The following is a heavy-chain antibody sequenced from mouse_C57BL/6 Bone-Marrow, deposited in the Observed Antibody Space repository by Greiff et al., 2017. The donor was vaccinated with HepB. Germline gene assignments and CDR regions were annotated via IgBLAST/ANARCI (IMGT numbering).Heavy chain of an antibody. Sequence: VQLKESGGDLVKPGGSMKLSCAASGFTFSSYGMSWVRQIPDKRLEWVATINSGGSYTYYPDSVKGRFTISRDNAKNTLYLQLSSLKSEDTAMYYCARQSITTVVVFDYDGQGTGPTV. CDR2: INSGGSYT. V-gene: IGHV5-6*01. D-gene: IGHD1-1*01. CDR3: ARQSITTVVVFDY. CDR1: GFTFSSYG. J-gene: IGHJ2*03.